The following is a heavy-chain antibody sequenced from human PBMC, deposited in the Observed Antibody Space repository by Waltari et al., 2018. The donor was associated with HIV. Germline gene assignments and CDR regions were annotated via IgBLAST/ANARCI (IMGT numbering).Heavy chain of an antibody. CDR3: ATRYYYESSGYSRAWYFDL. V-gene: IGHV4-61*02. Sequence: QVQLLEAGPGLVKPSQTLSLTCTVSGDSISSGSYYWSWIRQPAGKGLEWFGRIHINGSTNDNPSLKSLVIVSIDTSKNQFSLKLRSATAADTAVYYCATRYYYESSGYSRAWYFDLWGRGTLVTVSS. CDR2: IHINGST. J-gene: IGHJ2*01. CDR1: GDSISSGSYY. D-gene: IGHD3-22*01.